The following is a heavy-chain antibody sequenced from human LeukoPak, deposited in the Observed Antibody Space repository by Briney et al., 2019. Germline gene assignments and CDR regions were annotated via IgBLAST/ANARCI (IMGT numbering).Heavy chain of an antibody. CDR3: ARDGRGSSNDFDY. J-gene: IGHJ4*02. D-gene: IGHD1-26*01. V-gene: IGHV3-33*08. CDR2: IWYDGSNK. Sequence: GGSLRLSCAASGFTFSSYGMHWVRQAPGKGLEWVAVIWYDGSNKYYADSVKGRFTISRDNSKNTLHLQMNSLRPEDTAVYYCARDGRGSSNDFDYWGQGTLVTASS. CDR1: GFTFSSYG.